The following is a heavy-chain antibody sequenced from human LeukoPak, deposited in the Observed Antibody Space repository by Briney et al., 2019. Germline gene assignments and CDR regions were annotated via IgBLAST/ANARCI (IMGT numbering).Heavy chain of an antibody. CDR3: TRDKGPSADRTAFDF. J-gene: IGHJ4*02. D-gene: IGHD2-2*01. CDR2: VYYSGST. CDR1: GGYISTYY. Sequence: SETLSLTCSVSGGYISTYYWSWIRQPPGRGLEWIGYVYYSGSTNYNPSLKSRVTMSVDTSKNQFSLQLRSVAPADTAVYYCTRDKGPSADRTAFDFWGQGALVTVSS. V-gene: IGHV4-59*01.